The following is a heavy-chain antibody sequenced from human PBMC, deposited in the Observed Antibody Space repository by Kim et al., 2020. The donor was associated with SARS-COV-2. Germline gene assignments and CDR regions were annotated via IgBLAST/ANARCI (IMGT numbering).Heavy chain of an antibody. CDR3: VTSPALGNGHY. Sequence: GGSLRLSCAASGFTFSGYWMHWVRQAPEKGLVWVSTIKDDGSTADYADSVKGRFTISRDNAKNMVYLQMNSLRAEDTAVYYCVTSPALGNGHYWGRGALVTVSS. CDR2: IKDDGSTA. J-gene: IGHJ4*02. CDR1: GFTFSGYW. D-gene: IGHD7-27*01. V-gene: IGHV3-74*01.